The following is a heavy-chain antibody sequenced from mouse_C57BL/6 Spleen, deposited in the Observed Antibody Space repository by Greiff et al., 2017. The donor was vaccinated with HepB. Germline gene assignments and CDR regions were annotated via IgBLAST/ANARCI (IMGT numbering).Heavy chain of an antibody. D-gene: IGHD2-4*01. CDR2: IDPSDSET. V-gene: IGHV1-52*01. Sequence: VQLQQPGAELVRPGSSVKLSCKASGYTFTSYWMHWVKQRPIQGLEWIGNIDPSDSETHYNQKFKDKATLTVDKSSSTAYMQLSSLTSEDSAVYYCARRGYDYDAFDYWGQGTTLTVSS. J-gene: IGHJ2*01. CDR3: ARRGYDYDAFDY. CDR1: GYTFTSYW.